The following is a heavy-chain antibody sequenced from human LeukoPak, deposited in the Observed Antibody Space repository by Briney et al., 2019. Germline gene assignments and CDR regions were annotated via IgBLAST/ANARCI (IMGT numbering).Heavy chain of an antibody. CDR3: ARHPRYYYDSSGYDWFDP. V-gene: IGHV5-51*01. D-gene: IGHD3-22*01. J-gene: IGHJ5*02. CDR1: GYNFTSYW. CDR2: IYPGDSDT. Sequence: GEALNISCKGSGYNFTSYWIGWVRQMPGEGLEWMGIIYPGDSDTRYSPSFQGQVTISADKSISTAYLQWSSLKAPDTAMYYCARHPRYYYDSSGYDWFDPWGQGTLVTVSS.